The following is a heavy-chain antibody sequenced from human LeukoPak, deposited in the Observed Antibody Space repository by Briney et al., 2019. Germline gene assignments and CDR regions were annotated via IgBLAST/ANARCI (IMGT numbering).Heavy chain of an antibody. CDR3: ARALRGSSRSWEFDP. V-gene: IGHV1-2*02. Sequence: ASVWVSCAGSLYTFCDYYMHWVRQTPGQGREWVGWSYPHSGGTKYAQKIQGRVTMTTDTSNSTAHIELSRLRSDDTAVYYCARALRGSSRSWEFDPWGQGTLVTVSS. CDR2: SYPHSGGT. D-gene: IGHD6-13*01. J-gene: IGHJ5*02. CDR1: LYTFCDYY.